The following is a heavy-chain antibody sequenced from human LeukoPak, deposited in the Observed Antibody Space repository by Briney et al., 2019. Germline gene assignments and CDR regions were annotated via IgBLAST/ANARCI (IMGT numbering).Heavy chain of an antibody. Sequence: ASVKVSCKASGGTFSSYAISWVRQAPGQGLEWMGRIIPIFGIASYAQKFQGRVTITADKSTSTAYMELSSLRSEDTAVYYCARGLGIAVAGNFDYWGQGTLVTVSS. CDR1: GGTFSSYA. CDR2: IIPIFGIA. CDR3: ARGLGIAVAGNFDY. J-gene: IGHJ4*02. V-gene: IGHV1-69*04. D-gene: IGHD6-19*01.